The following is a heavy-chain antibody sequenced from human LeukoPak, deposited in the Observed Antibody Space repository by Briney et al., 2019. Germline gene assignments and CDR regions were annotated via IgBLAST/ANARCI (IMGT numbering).Heavy chain of an antibody. Sequence: GGSLRLSCAASGFTFSSDYMSWVRQAPGKGLDWVSIIYPAGSTYYTDSVKGRFTMSRDNSKNTVYLQMNSLRAEAMAMYYCARGSLWGATSCWGQGTLVIVSS. D-gene: IGHD1-26*01. CDR3: ARGSLWGATSC. CDR2: IYPAGST. CDR1: GFTFSSDY. J-gene: IGHJ1*01. V-gene: IGHV3-53*01.